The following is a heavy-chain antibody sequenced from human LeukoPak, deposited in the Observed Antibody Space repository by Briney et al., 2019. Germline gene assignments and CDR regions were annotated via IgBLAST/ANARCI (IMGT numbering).Heavy chain of an antibody. D-gene: IGHD6-13*01. CDR2: IKYDGDEE. J-gene: IGHJ4*02. CDR3: ESGGAAPGSFDN. V-gene: IGHV3-7*01. Sequence: GGSLRLSCAASGFTFSDYWMSWMRQAPGKGLEWVANIKYDGDEEYYVDSVKGRFTISRDNAKNSLYLQLNSLRVEDTAVYYCESGGAAPGSFDNWGQGTLVTVSP. CDR1: GFTFSDYW.